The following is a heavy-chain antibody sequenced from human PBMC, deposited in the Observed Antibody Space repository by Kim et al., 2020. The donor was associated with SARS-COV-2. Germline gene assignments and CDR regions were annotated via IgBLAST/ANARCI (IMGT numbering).Heavy chain of an antibody. CDR1: GGSISSYY. CDR2: IYYSGST. Sequence: SETLSLTCTVSGGSISSYYWSWIRQPPGKGLERIGYIYYSGSTNYNPSLKSRVTISVDTSKNQFSLKLSSVTAADTAVYYCARAPSLLGYRQAFDIWGQAQWSPSLQ. D-gene: IGHD3-16*01. V-gene: IGHV4-59*01. CDR3: ARAPSLLGYRQAFDI. J-gene: IGHJ3*02.